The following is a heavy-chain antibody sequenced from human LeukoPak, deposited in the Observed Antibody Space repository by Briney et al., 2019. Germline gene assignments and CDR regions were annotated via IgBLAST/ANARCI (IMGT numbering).Heavy chain of an antibody. V-gene: IGHV4-39*06. CDR3: ARSGSGYLRYYFDY. Sequence: SETLSLTCTVSGGSITSSSYYWGWIRQPPGKGLGWIGSIYSSGSTYYNPSLKSRVTISLDTSKNHFPLKLSSVTAADTAVYYCARSGSGYLRYYFDYWGQGTLVTVSS. J-gene: IGHJ4*02. CDR1: GGSITSSSYY. D-gene: IGHD5-12*01. CDR2: IYSSGST.